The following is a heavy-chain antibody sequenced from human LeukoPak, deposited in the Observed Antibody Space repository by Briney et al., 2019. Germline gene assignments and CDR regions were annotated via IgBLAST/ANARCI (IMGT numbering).Heavy chain of an antibody. CDR2: IYYTGTT. CDR3: ASMTYYFGSGSYSAIDY. V-gene: IGHV4-39*01. J-gene: IGHJ4*02. D-gene: IGHD3-10*01. CDR1: GGSVSSSRYY. Sequence: AETLSLTCTVSGGSVSSSRYYRGWIRQPPGKGLEWIGSIYYTGTTYYHPSLKSRVTISVDTSKSQFSLKLSSVTAADTAVYYCASMTYYFGSGSYSAIDYWGQGTLVTVSS.